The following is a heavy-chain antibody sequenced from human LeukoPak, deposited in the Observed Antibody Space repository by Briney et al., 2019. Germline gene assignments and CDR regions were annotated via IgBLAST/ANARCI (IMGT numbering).Heavy chain of an antibody. CDR1: GYTFTGYY. V-gene: IGHV1-2*02. CDR2: INPNSGGT. J-gene: IGHJ5*02. Sequence: ASVKVSCKASGYTFTGYYMHWVRQAPGQGLEWMGWINPNSGGTNYAQKFQGSVTMTRDTSISTAYMELSRLRSDDTAVYYCARGDYGDYEWFDPWGQGTLVTVSS. CDR3: ARGDYGDYEWFDP. D-gene: IGHD4-17*01.